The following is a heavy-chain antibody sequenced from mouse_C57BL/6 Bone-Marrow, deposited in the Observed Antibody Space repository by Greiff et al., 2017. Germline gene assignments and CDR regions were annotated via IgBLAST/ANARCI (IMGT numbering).Heavy chain of an antibody. Sequence: VKVVESGPELVKPGASVKISCKASGYTFTDYYINWVKQRPGQGLEWIGWIFPGSGSTYYNEKFKGKATLTVDKSSSTAYMLLSSLTSEDSAVYFCAREVYYGSSYDYWGQGTLVTVSA. CDR2: IFPGSGST. CDR1: GYTFTDYY. J-gene: IGHJ3*01. V-gene: IGHV1-75*01. CDR3: AREVYYGSSYDY. D-gene: IGHD1-1*01.